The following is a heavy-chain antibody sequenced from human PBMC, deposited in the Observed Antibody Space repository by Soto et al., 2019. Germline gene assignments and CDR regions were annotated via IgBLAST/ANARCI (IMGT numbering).Heavy chain of an antibody. V-gene: IGHV4-4*02. CDR1: GVSISSGNW. CDR3: ARLVYDSRLNYLYFDH. CDR2: VYNDGSA. J-gene: IGHJ4*02. Sequence: SETLSLTCDVSGVSISSGNWWSWVRQPPGKGLEWIAEVYNDGSANYHPSLESRATVSVDRSKNQFSLRLSSVTAADTGKYYCARLVYDSRLNYLYFDHWGQGTLVTISS. D-gene: IGHD3-22*01.